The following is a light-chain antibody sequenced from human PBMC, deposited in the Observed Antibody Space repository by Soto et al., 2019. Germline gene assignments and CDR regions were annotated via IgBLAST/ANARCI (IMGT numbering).Light chain of an antibody. CDR1: RSDVGTYNR. J-gene: IGLJ1*01. Sequence: QSALTQPPSVSGSPGQSVTISCTGTRSDVGTYNRVSWYQQPPGTAPKLMLYEVSNRPAGVPDRFSGSKSDNTASLTISGLQAEDEADYYCSSYTSSSTYVFGTGTKVTVL. CDR2: EVS. V-gene: IGLV2-18*02. CDR3: SSYTSSSTYV.